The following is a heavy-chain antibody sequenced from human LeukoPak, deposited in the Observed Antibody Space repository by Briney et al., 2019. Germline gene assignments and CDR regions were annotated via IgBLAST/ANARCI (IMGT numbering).Heavy chain of an antibody. D-gene: IGHD3-10*01. Sequence: ASVKVSCKASGYTFSTHGIGWVRQAPGQGLEWMGRISGENGKTKYAQKFQARVTMTTDTSTTTTYMELRSLTSDDTAVYYCGRDRGGSEEGYRDLDYWGQGTLVTVSS. CDR2: ISGENGKT. CDR3: GRDRGGSEEGYRDLDY. CDR1: GYTFSTHG. V-gene: IGHV1-18*01. J-gene: IGHJ4*02.